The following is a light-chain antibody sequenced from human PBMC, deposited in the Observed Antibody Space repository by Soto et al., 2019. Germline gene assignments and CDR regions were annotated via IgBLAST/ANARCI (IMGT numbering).Light chain of an antibody. Sequence: EIVMTQSPAALSVSPGERATLSCRASHSVSTNLAWYQQKPGQAPRLLIYGASTGATGVPARFSGSGSGTEFTLTISSLQSEVFAVYYCQQYNNWPPSTFGQGTKLEIK. CDR3: QQYNNWPPST. CDR1: HSVSTN. J-gene: IGKJ2*01. V-gene: IGKV3-15*01. CDR2: GAS.